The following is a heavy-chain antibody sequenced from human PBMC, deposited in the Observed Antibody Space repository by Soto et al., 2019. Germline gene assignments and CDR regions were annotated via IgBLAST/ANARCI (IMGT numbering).Heavy chain of an antibody. CDR1: GFTFDDYA. CDR3: SGLYALVGGYYYGMGV. J-gene: IGHJ6*02. V-gene: IGHV3-9*01. Sequence: QPGGSLRLSCAASGFTFDDYAMHWVRQAPGKGLEWVSGISWNSGSIGYADSVKGRFTISRDNAKNSLYLQMNSLRAEDTALYYCSGLYALVGGYYYGMGVWGQGTTVTVSS. D-gene: IGHD3-16*02. CDR2: ISWNSGSI.